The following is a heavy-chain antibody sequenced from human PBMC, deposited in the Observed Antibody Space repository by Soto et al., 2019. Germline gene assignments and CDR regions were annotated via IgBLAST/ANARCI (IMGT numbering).Heavy chain of an antibody. J-gene: IGHJ3*02. V-gene: IGHV1-46*03. CDR3: ARDLDCSGGSCYGANDAFDI. CDR1: GYTFTSYY. CDR2: INPSGGST. D-gene: IGHD2-15*01. Sequence: ASVKVSCKASGYTFTSYYMHWVRQAPGQGLEWMGIINPSGGSTSYAQKFQGRVTMTRDTSTSTVYMELSSLRSEDTAVYYCARDLDCSGGSCYGANDAFDIWGQGTMVTVSS.